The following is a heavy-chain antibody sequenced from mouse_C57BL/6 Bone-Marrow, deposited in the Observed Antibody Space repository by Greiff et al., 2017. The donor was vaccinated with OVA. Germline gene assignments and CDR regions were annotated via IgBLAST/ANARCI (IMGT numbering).Heavy chain of an antibody. J-gene: IGHJ1*03. CDR1: GYAFSSSW. V-gene: IGHV1-82*01. CDR2: IYPGDGDT. D-gene: IGHD2-1*01. Sequence: VQLQESGPELVKPGASVKLSCKASGYAFSSSWMNWVKQRPGQGLEWIGRIYPGDGDTNYNGKFQGKATLTADKSSSTAYMQLSRLTSEDAGVYFGAQRRGSTKYFDDWGTGTTVTVSS. CDR3: AQRRGSTKYFDD.